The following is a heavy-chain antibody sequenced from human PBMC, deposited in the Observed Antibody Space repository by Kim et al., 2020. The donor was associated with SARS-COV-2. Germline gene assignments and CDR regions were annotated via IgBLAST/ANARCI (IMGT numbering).Heavy chain of an antibody. V-gene: IGHV3-23*01. J-gene: IGHJ3*02. CDR2: ISGSGGST. CDR3: AKPAPMIVVEKCAFDI. CDR1: GFTFSSYA. Sequence: GGSLRLSCVASGFTFSSYAMSWVRQAPGKGLEWVSAISGSGGSTYYADSVKGRFTISRDNSKNTLYLQMNSLRAEDTAVYYCAKPAPMIVVEKCAFDIWGQGTMVTVSS. D-gene: IGHD3-22*01.